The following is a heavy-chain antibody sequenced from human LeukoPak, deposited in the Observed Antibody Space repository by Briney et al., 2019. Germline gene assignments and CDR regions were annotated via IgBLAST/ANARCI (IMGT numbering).Heavy chain of an antibody. Sequence: GGSLRLSCAASRFTFSSYAMSWVRQAPGKGLEWVSAISGSGGSTYYADSVKGRFTISRDNSKYTLFLQMNSLRAEDTAVYYCAKSRSRNMITFGGVENWFDPWGQGTLVTVSS. CDR1: RFTFSSYA. J-gene: IGHJ5*02. CDR2: ISGSGGST. D-gene: IGHD3-16*01. CDR3: AKSRSRNMITFGGVENWFDP. V-gene: IGHV3-23*01.